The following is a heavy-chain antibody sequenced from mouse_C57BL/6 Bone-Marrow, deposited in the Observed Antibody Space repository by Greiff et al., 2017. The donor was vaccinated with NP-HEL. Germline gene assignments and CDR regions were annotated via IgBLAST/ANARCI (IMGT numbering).Heavy chain of an antibody. V-gene: IGHV1-64*01. CDR2: IHPNSGST. CDR3: ARSRWLLSSWFAY. D-gene: IGHD2-3*01. Sequence: VQLQQSGAELVKPGASVKLSCKASGYTFTSYWMHWVKQRPGQGLEWIGMIHPNSGSTNYNEKFKSKATLTVDKSTSTAYMQLSSLTSEDSAVYYCARSRWLLSSWFAYWGQGTLVTVSA. J-gene: IGHJ3*01. CDR1: GYTFTSYW.